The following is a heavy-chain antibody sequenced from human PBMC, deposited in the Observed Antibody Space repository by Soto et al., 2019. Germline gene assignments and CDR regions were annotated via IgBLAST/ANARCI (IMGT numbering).Heavy chain of an antibody. CDR3: AHGGGGDYWGLFDY. CDR2: IYWDDDK. CDR1: GFSLSTSGVG. D-gene: IGHD4-17*01. Sequence: QITLKESGPTLVKPTQTLTLTCTFSGFSLSTSGVGVGWIRQPPGKSLEWLALIYWDDDKRYSPSLKSRLTITKDTSKNQVVLTMTNMDPVDTATYYCAHGGGGDYWGLFDYWGQGTLVTVSS. J-gene: IGHJ4*02. V-gene: IGHV2-5*02.